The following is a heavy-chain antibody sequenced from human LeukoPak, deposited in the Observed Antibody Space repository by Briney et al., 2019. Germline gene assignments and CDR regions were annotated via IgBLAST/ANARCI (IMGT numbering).Heavy chain of an antibody. D-gene: IGHD3-10*01. J-gene: IGHJ6*04. V-gene: IGHV4-38-2*02. CDR1: GYSISSGYF. Sequence: SETLSLTCTVSGYSISSGYFWGWMRQPPGKGLEWIGSIYQSETAHYNPSLKSRVTISVDTSKNQFSLKLRSVMAADTAVYYCARRTYGSGSDVWGKGTTVTVSS. CDR2: IYQSETA. CDR3: ARRTYGSGSDV.